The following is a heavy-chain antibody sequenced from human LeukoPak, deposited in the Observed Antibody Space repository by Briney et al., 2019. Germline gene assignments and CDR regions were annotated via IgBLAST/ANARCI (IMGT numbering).Heavy chain of an antibody. CDR1: GYTFTGYY. Sequence: ASVKVSCKTSGYTFTGYYIHWVRQGPGQGLEWMGWINPNSGGPNYSQKFQGRVTMIRWMSISVVYMEFSTLRSDDTAVYHSARGPFRNVDPTMAASRFDPWGQGTLVTVSS. V-gene: IGHV1-2*02. CDR3: ARGPFRNVDPTMAASRFDP. CDR2: INPNSGGP. J-gene: IGHJ5*02. D-gene: IGHD5-18*01.